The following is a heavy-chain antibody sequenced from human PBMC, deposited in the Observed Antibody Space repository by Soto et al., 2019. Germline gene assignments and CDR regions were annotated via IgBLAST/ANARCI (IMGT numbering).Heavy chain of an antibody. V-gene: IGHV1-18*01. CDR2: ISAYNGNT. CDR1: GYTFTSYG. CDR3: ARDHSIDFWSGYPDY. D-gene: IGHD3-3*01. J-gene: IGHJ4*02. Sequence: GASVKVSCKASGYTFTSYGISWVRQAPGQGLEWMGWISAYNGNTNYAQKLQGRVTMTTDTSTSTAYMELRSLRSDDTAVYYCARDHSIDFWSGYPDYWGQGTLVTVSS.